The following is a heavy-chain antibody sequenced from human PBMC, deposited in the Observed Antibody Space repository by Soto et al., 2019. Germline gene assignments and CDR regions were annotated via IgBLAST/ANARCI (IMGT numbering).Heavy chain of an antibody. D-gene: IGHD3-10*01. CDR2: IIPIFGTA. V-gene: IGHV1-69*01. J-gene: IGHJ4*02. CDR3: ARDGSGGSGSLYDLDY. Sequence: QVQLVQSGAEVKKPGSSVKVSCKASGGTFSSYAISWVRQAPGQGLEWMGGIIPIFGTANYAQKFQGRVTITADESTSTAYMELSSLRSEDTAVYYCARDGSGGSGSLYDLDYWGQGPLVTVSS. CDR1: GGTFSSYA.